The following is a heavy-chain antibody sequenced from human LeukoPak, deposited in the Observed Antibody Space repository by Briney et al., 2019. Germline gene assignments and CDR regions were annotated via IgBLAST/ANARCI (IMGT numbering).Heavy chain of an antibody. CDR2: ISGSGGST. J-gene: IGHJ3*02. CDR3: ARDYSSTSGKHAFDI. D-gene: IGHD6-13*01. V-gene: IGHV3-23*01. CDR1: GFTFSSYA. Sequence: GGSLRLSCAASGFTFSSYAMSWVRQAPGKGLEWVSAISGSGGSTYYADSVKGRLTISRDNSKNTLYLQMNSLRAEDTAVYYCARDYSSTSGKHAFDIWGQGTMVTVSS.